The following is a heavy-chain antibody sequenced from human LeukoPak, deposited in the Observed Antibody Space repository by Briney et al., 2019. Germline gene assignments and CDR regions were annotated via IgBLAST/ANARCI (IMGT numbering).Heavy chain of an antibody. CDR3: ARDHYHKIHSVMVTAPDY. D-gene: IGHD2-21*02. V-gene: IGHV1-3*03. J-gene: IGHJ4*02. CDR2: INAGNGNT. Sequence: ASVKVSCKASGYTFTSYAMHWVRQAPGQRLEWRGWINAGNGNTKYSQEFQGRVTMTRDTSTSTVYMELSSLRSEDTAVYYCARDHYHKIHSVMVTAPDYWGQGTLVIVSS. CDR1: GYTFTSYA.